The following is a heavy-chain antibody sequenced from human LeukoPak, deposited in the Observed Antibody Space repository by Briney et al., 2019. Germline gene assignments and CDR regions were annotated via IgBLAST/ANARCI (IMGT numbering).Heavy chain of an antibody. V-gene: IGHV1-18*01. CDR2: ISAYNGNT. CDR1: GYTFTSYD. Sequence: ASVKVSCKASGYTFTSYDINWVRQAPGQGLEWMGWISAYNGNTNYAQKLQGRVTMTTDTSTSTAYMELRSLRSDDTAVYYCARETLDSSSSTIDYWGQGTLVTVSS. J-gene: IGHJ4*02. CDR3: ARETLDSSSSTIDY. D-gene: IGHD6-6*01.